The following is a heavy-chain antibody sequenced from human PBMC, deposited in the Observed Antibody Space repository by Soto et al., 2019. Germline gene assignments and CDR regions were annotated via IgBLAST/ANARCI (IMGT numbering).Heavy chain of an antibody. J-gene: IGHJ4*02. CDR1: GGSVSSGSYY. V-gene: IGHV4-61*01. CDR2: MYYSGST. CDR3: ASGRGGYWVY. D-gene: IGHD3-22*01. Sequence: QVQLQESGPGLVKPSETLSLTCTVSGGSVSSGSYYWSWLRQPAGKGLEWIGYMYYSGSTKYNPSLKSRVTISVDTSKNQFSLKLSSVTAADTAVYYCASGRGGYWVYWGQGTLVTVSS.